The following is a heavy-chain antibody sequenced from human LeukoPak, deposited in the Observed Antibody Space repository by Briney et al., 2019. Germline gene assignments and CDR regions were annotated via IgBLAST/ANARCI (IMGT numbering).Heavy chain of an antibody. D-gene: IGHD3-3*01. CDR2: IYSGGST. Sequence: PGGPLRLSCAASGFTVSSSYMSWVRPAPGKGLEWVSIIYSGGSTYYADSVKGRFTISRDNSKNTLYLQMNSLRAEDTAVYYCARDSTVRWSYWGQGTLVTVS. J-gene: IGHJ4*02. V-gene: IGHV3-53*01. CDR1: GFTVSSSY. CDR3: ARDSTVRWSY.